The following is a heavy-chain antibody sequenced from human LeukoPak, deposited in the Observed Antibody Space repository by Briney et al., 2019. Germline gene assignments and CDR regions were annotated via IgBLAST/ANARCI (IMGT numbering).Heavy chain of an antibody. CDR1: GFTFSSYS. J-gene: IGHJ3*02. V-gene: IGHV3-48*01. Sequence: GGSLRLSCAASGFTFSSYSMNWVRQAPGKWLEWVSYISSSSSTIYYADSVKGRFTISRDNAKNSLYLQMNSLRAEDTAVYYCARAMYYYDSSGYSPAAFDIWGQGTMVTVSS. CDR3: ARAMYYYDSSGYSPAAFDI. D-gene: IGHD3-22*01. CDR2: ISSSSSTI.